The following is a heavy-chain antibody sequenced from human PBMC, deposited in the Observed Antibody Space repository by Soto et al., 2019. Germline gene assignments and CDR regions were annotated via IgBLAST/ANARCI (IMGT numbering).Heavy chain of an antibody. J-gene: IGHJ3*02. CDR3: ARGSEYYDSSGYYFDAFDI. CDR1: GFTFSSYA. V-gene: IGHV3-64*02. Sequence: GSLRLSCAASGFTFSSYAMHWVRQAPGKGLEYVSAISSNGGSTYYADSVKGRFTISRDNSKNTLYLQMGSLRAEDMAVYYCARGSEYYDSSGYYFDAFDIWGQGXMVTV. CDR2: ISSNGGST. D-gene: IGHD3-22*01.